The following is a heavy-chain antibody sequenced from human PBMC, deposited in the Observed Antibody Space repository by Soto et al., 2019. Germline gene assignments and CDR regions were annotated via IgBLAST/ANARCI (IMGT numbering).Heavy chain of an antibody. CDR1: GYTFTSYG. J-gene: IGHJ5*02. D-gene: IGHD6-13*01. CDR3: ARTSGYSSTDNWFDP. CDR2: ISAYNGNT. Sequence: GASVKVSCKASGYTFTSYGISWVRQAPGQGLEWMGWISAYNGNTNYAQKFQGRVAVTTDTSTSTAYMELMNLISDDTAVYYCARTSGYSSTDNWFDPWGQGTLVTVSS. V-gene: IGHV1-18*01.